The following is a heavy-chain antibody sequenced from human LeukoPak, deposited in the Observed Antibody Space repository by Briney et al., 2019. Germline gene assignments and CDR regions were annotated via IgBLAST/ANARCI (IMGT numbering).Heavy chain of an antibody. CDR2: IYPGDSDT. CDR3: VRRDITSRYVVWFDP. Sequence: GESLKIFCKGSGYSFTSYWIGWARQMPGKGLELMGIIYPGDSDTRYRPSFQGQVTISADKSINTAYLQWNSLKASDTAIYYCVRRDITSRYVVWFDPWGQGTPVTVSS. V-gene: IGHV5-51*01. D-gene: IGHD2-2*01. CDR1: GYSFTSYW. J-gene: IGHJ5*02.